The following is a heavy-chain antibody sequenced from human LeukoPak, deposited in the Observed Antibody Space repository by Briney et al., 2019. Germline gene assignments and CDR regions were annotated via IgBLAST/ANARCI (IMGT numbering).Heavy chain of an antibody. CDR3: ARQPSIAAAGDY. J-gene: IGHJ4*02. Sequence: PSETLSLTCTVSGGSISSSSYYWGWIRQPPGKGLEWIGSIYYSGSTYYNPSLKSRVTISVDTSKNQFSLKLLSVTAADTAVYYGARQPSIAAAGDYWCQGTLVTVS. CDR1: GGSISSSSYY. D-gene: IGHD6-13*01. CDR2: IYYSGST. V-gene: IGHV4-39*01.